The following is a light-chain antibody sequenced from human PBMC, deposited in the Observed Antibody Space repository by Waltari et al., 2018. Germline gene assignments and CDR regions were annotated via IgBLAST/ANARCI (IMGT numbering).Light chain of an antibody. CDR3: SSYPTAARVL. Sequence: QSALTQPASVSGSPGQSITFSCTGTSNNIGLYDYVSWYQHPPGKAPNLLIYAVTNQPSVLSDRVSVATSGDPASLTISDRQPADEADSYCSSYPTAARVLFGGGTKLTVL. V-gene: IGLV2-14*01. CDR1: SNNIGLYDY. CDR2: AVT. J-gene: IGLJ3*02.